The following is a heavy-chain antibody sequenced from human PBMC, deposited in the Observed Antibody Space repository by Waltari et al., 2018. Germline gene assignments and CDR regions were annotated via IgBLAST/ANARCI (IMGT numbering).Heavy chain of an antibody. D-gene: IGHD3-10*01. CDR3: ARQADGNGDFDL. Sequence: QVQLQESGPGLVKPSETLSLTCTVSGGSISSYYWIWIRQPPGKGLEWIGYIYYSGSNNYNHSLKSRVTISVDTSKNQFSLKLSSVTAAETAVYYCARQADGNGDFDLWGRGTLVTVSS. CDR1: GGSISSYY. V-gene: IGHV4-59*08. J-gene: IGHJ2*01. CDR2: IYYSGSN.